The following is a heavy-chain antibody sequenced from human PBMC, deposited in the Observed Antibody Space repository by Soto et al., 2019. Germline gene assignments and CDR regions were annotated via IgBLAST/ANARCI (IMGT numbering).Heavy chain of an antibody. Sequence: SVKVSCKASGGTFSSYAISWVRQAPGQGLEWMGGIIPVFGTANYAQRLQGRVTMTTDTSTSTAYMELRSLRSDDTAVYYCARAIGLLAHLFDYWGQGTLVTVSS. J-gene: IGHJ4*02. CDR3: ARAIGLLAHLFDY. CDR2: IIPVFGTA. CDR1: GGTFSSYA. D-gene: IGHD2-15*01. V-gene: IGHV1-69*05.